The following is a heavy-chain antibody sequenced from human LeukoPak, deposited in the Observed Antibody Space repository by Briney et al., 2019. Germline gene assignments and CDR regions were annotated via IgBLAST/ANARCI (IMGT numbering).Heavy chain of an antibody. V-gene: IGHV3-23*01. CDR2: ISGSVVGT. J-gene: IGHJ6*03. CDR3: ARQAGRSYYYYMDV. CDR1: GFTFSSYA. D-gene: IGHD6-6*01. Sequence: VGSLRLSCAASGFTFSSYAMSWGRDTPGKGVGWVSAISGSVVGTYHADSVKGRFTISRDNSKNTLHLQMNSLRPEDTAVYYCARQAGRSYYYYMDVWGKGATVTVSS.